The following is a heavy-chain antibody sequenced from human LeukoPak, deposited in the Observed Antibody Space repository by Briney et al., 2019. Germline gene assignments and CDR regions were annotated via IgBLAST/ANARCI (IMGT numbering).Heavy chain of an antibody. V-gene: IGHV4-31*03. CDR2: IYYSGST. Sequence: SQTLSLTCTVSGGSISSGGYYWSWIRQHPGKGLEWIGYIYYSGSTYYNPSLKSRVTISVDTSKNQFSLKLSSVTAADTAVYYCARDRATMVRGVIITFDIWGQGTMVTVSS. CDR3: ARDRATMVRGVIITFDI. J-gene: IGHJ3*02. D-gene: IGHD3-10*01. CDR1: GGSISSGGYY.